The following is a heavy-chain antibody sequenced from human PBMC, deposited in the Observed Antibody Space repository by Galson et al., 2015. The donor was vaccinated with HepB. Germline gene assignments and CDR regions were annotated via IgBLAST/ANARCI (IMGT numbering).Heavy chain of an antibody. Sequence: ETLSLTCAVYGGSLSSYYWSWIRQSPGKGLEWIGEVNHSGSTNYSPFVKSRATISVDTSKKQFSLRLSSVTAADTALYYCAREGGTLFGDLIIQKSGAFNLWGQGTMVTVSS. CDR3: AREGGTLFGDLIIQKSGAFNL. V-gene: IGHV4-34*01. CDR1: GGSLSSYY. J-gene: IGHJ3*01. CDR2: VNHSGST. D-gene: IGHD3-3*01.